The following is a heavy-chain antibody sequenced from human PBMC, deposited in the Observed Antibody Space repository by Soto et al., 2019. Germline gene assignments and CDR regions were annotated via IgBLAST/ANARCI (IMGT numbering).Heavy chain of an antibody. V-gene: IGHV4-34*01. CDR2: ISHRGNT. D-gene: IGHD6-19*01. CDR3: AREYATGWRLVRY. CDR1: GGSLSGYY. J-gene: IGHJ4*02. Sequence: QVQLQQWGAGLLKPSETLSLTCAVYGGSLSGYYWTWIRQPPGKGVEWIGEISHRGNTDYHPSLKSRVTISVDMSKNQVSLNLDSVTVADTAVYFCAREYATGWRLVRYWGQGTLVTVSS.